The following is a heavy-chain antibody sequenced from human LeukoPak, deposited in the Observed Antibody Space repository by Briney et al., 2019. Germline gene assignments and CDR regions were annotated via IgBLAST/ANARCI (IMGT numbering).Heavy chain of an antibody. Sequence: GGSLRLSCAASGFTFDDYAMHWVRQAPGKGLEWVSGISWNSGSIGYADSVKGRFTISRDNAKNSLYLQMNSLRAEDTAVYYCASLGSGSQVDYWGQGTLVTVSS. CDR3: ASLGSGSQVDY. J-gene: IGHJ4*02. CDR1: GFTFDDYA. V-gene: IGHV3-9*01. CDR2: ISWNSGSI. D-gene: IGHD3-10*01.